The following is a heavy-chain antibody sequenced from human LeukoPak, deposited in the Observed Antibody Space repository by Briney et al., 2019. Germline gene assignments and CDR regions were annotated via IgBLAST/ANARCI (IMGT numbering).Heavy chain of an antibody. CDR1: GYSFTSNY. CDR3: AGDQEAFDY. Sequence: ASVTVSCKASGYSFTSNYIHWVRQAPGQGLEWMGMIYPRDGSTSYAQKFQGRVTVTRDTSTSTVHMELSGLRSEDTAVYYCAGDQEAFDYWGQGTLVTVSS. J-gene: IGHJ4*02. CDR2: IYPRDGST. V-gene: IGHV1-46*01.